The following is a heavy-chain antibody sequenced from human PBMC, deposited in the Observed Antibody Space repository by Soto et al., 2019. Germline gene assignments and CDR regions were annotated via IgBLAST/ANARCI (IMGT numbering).Heavy chain of an antibody. CDR1: GYTFTDNY. V-gene: IGHV1-2*04. J-gene: IGHJ6*03. Sequence: ASVKVSCKASGYTFTDNYMHWVRQAPGQGLEWMGWINPNSGVTNYAQKFQGWVTMTRDTSISTAYMELSRLRSDDTAVYYSGSTNYNPSLKSRVTISVDTSKNQFSLKLSSVTAADTAVYYCARVEVGYCSSTSCQPPGYYYYYMDVWGKGTTVTVSS. CDR2: INPNSGVT. CDR3: GSTNYNPSLKSRVTISVDTSKNQFSLKLSSVTAADTAVYYCARVEVGYCSSTSCQPPGYYYYYMDV. D-gene: IGHD3-10*01.